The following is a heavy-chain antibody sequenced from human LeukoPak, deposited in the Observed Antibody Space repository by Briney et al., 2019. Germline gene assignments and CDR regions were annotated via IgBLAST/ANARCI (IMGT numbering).Heavy chain of an antibody. D-gene: IGHD3-22*01. J-gene: IGHJ4*02. CDR1: GGSINDYY. V-gene: IGHV4-59*01. Sequence: PSETLSLTCTVSGGSINDYYWRWIRQPPGKGLEWIGYIYYSGSTNYNPSLKSRVTISVDTSKSQFSLKLSSMTAAETAVYYCARDYDRLDYWGQGTLVTVSS. CDR3: ARDYDRLDY. CDR2: IYYSGST.